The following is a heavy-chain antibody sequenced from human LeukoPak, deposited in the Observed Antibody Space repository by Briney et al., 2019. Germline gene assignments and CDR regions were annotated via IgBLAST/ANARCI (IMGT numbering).Heavy chain of an antibody. D-gene: IGHD3-22*01. J-gene: IGHJ4*02. CDR1: GFTFSSSS. CDR3: ARGSTYYDSSGQVPFDY. Sequence: GGSLRLSCAASGFTFSSSSKNWVRQAPEKGLEWVSYISTSGGTIYYADSVKGRFTISRDNAKNSLYLQMNSLRAEDTAVYYCARGSTYYDSSGQVPFDYWGQGTLVTVSS. V-gene: IGHV3-48*01. CDR2: ISTSGGTI.